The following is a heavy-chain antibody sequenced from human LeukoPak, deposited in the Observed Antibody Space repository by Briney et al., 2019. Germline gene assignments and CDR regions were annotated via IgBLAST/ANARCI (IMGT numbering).Heavy chain of an antibody. J-gene: IGHJ4*02. CDR1: GFTFSDYY. Sequence: GGSLRLSCAASGFTFSDYYMSWIRQAPGKGLEWVSYISSSGSTIYYADSVKGRFTISRDNAKNSLYLQMNSLRAEDTAVYYCARGQKEDIVVVPAAILFDYWGQGTLVTVSS. CDR3: ARGQKEDIVVVPAAILFDY. CDR2: ISSSGSTI. D-gene: IGHD2-2*01. V-gene: IGHV3-11*01.